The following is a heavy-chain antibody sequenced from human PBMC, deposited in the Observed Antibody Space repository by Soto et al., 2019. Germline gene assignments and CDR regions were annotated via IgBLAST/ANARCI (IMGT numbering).Heavy chain of an antibody. CDR2: ILHDGSNE. CDR1: GFKFRNYG. V-gene: IGHV3-30*18. J-gene: IGHJ6*02. Sequence: PGQSKKVSCAAAGFKFRNYGGHWVRQARGKGLEWVALILHDGSNEYYADSVKGRFTISRDNSKNTLYLQMNSPRGDDTAVYYCAKSRDGYSFYYYYGMDVWGQRTTGTVSS. D-gene: IGHD4-4*01. CDR3: AKSRDGYSFYYYYGMDV.